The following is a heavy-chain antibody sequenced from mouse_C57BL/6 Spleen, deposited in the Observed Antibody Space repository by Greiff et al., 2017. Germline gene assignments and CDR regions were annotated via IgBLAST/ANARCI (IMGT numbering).Heavy chain of an antibody. Sequence: QVQLQQSGAELVKPGASVKISCKASGYAFSSYWMNWVKQRPGKGLEWIGQIYPGDGDTNYNGKFKGKATLTADKSSSTAYMQLSSLTSEDSAVYVCARSITTVGVYYFDDWGQGTTLTVSS. J-gene: IGHJ2*01. V-gene: IGHV1-80*01. CDR3: ARSITTVGVYYFDD. CDR2: IYPGDGDT. D-gene: IGHD1-1*01. CDR1: GYAFSSYW.